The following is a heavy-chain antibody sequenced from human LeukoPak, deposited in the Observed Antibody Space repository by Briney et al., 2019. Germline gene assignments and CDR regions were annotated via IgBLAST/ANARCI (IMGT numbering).Heavy chain of an antibody. Sequence: SETLSLTCTVSGNSFGDYYWSWIRQPAGKGLEWVGRIYTSGSTTYNPSLKSRVTMSVDTSKSQFSLNLMSVTAADTAVYYCTRDTGTTGEVKFDPWGQGTLVTVSS. J-gene: IGHJ5*02. CDR1: GNSFGDYY. V-gene: IGHV4-4*07. CDR3: TRDTGTTGEVKFDP. CDR2: IYTSGST. D-gene: IGHD4-17*01.